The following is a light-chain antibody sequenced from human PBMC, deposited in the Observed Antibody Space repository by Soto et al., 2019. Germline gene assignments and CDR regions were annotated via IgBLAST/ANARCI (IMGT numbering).Light chain of an antibody. J-gene: IGKJ1*01. CDR3: QQYYSSPPT. Sequence: DIVLTQSPDSLAVSLGERATINCKCSGDILYSSDNKNYLSWYQQRPGQPPKXLFYWASTRESGVPERFSGSGSGTHFTLTITSLQAEDVAVYYCQQYYSSPPTFGQGTKVDIK. CDR1: GDILYSSDNKNY. CDR2: WAS. V-gene: IGKV4-1*01.